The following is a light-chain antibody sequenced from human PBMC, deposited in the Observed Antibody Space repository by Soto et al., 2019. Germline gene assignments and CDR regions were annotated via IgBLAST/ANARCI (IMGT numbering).Light chain of an antibody. CDR3: CSYACSSTSV. Sequence: QSVLTQPASVSGSPGQSITISCTGTSSDVGSYNLVSWYQQHPGKAPKLMIYEGNKRPSGVSNRFSGSKSGNTASLTISGLEAEDEADYYCCSYACSSTSVFGGGTKLTVL. CDR2: EGN. V-gene: IGLV2-23*01. CDR1: SSDVGSYNL. J-gene: IGLJ2*01.